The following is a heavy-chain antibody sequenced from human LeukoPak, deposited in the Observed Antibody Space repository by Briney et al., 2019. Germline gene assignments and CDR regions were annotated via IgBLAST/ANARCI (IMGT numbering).Heavy chain of an antibody. D-gene: IGHD4-23*01. CDR2: IYYSGST. J-gene: IGHJ4*02. CDR3: ARVFYGGNLILDY. CDR1: GGSISSGDYY. Sequence: SETLSLTCTVSGGSISSGDYYWSWIRQPPGKGLEWIGYIYYSGSTYYNPSLKSRVTISVDTSKNQFSLRLSSVTAADTAVYYCARVFYGGNLILDYWGQGTLVTVSS. V-gene: IGHV4-30-4*01.